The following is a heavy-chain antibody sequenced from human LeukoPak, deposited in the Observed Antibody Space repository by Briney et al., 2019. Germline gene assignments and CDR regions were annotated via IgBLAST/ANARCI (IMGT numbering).Heavy chain of an antibody. V-gene: IGHV3-7*03. CDR1: GFTFSSYW. CDR2: IKQDGSEK. D-gene: IGHD5-18*01. J-gene: IGHJ1*01. CDR3: ARADTAMVRIKDEYFQH. Sequence: GGSLRLSCAASGFTFSSYWMSWVRQAPGKGLEWVANIKQDGSEKYYVDSVKGRFTISRDNAKNSLYLQMNSLRAEDTAVYYCARADTAMVRIKDEYFQHWGQGTLDTVSS.